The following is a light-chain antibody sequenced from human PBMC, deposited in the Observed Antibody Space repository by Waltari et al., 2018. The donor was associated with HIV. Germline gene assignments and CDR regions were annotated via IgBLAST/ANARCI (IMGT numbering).Light chain of an antibody. CDR2: TNK. J-gene: IGLJ1*01. CDR1: SSNIGRNY. CDR3: AAWNDRLSGYV. Sequence: QSVLTQPPSASGTPGQRVTSSCSGSSSNIGRNYVYWYQQLPGTAPQLLIYTNKQRPSGVPDRFSGSKSGTSASLAISGLRSEDEADYYCAAWNDRLSGYVFGTGTKVTV. V-gene: IGLV1-47*01.